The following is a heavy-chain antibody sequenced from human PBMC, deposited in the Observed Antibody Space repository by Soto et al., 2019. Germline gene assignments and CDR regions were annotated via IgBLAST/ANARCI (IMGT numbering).Heavy chain of an antibody. V-gene: IGHV3-66*01. CDR3: TRDPTTSIVTDY. Sequence: GGSLRLSCAASGITVITNYFSWVRQAPGQGLEWVSGIYSDGSTHYADSVKGRFTISRDNSKNTLSLQMNTLRAEDTGVYYCTRDPTTSIVTDYWGQGTLVTVSS. J-gene: IGHJ4*02. D-gene: IGHD2-21*01. CDR2: IYSDGST. CDR1: GITVITNY.